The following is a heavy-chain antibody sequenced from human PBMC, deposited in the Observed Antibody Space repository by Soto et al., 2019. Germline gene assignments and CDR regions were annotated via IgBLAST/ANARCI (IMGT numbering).Heavy chain of an antibody. CDR1: GFTFSSYW. CDR2: IKQDGSEK. CDR3: ARDSGAWIQLWLQAFDI. J-gene: IGHJ3*02. D-gene: IGHD5-18*01. Sequence: GGSLRLSCAASGFTFSSYWMSWVRQAPGKGLEWVANIKQDGSEKYYVDSVKGRFTISRDNAKNSLYLQMNSLRAEDTAVYYCARDSGAWIQLWLQAFDIWGQGTMVTVSS. V-gene: IGHV3-7*05.